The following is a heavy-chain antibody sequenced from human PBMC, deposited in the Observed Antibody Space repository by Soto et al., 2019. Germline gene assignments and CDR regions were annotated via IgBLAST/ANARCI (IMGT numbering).Heavy chain of an antibody. Sequence: GSLRLSCAASGFTFSSYSMNWVRQAPGKGLEWVSSISSSSSYIYYADSVKGRFTISRDNAKNSLYLQMNSLRAEDTAVYYCARTGDYGFLGLDAFDIWGQGTMVTVSS. J-gene: IGHJ3*02. CDR3: ARTGDYGFLGLDAFDI. V-gene: IGHV3-21*01. CDR2: ISSSSSYI. CDR1: GFTFSSYS. D-gene: IGHD4-17*01.